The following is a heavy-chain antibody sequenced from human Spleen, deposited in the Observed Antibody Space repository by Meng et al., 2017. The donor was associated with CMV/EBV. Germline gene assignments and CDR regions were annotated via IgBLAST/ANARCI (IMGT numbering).Heavy chain of an antibody. V-gene: IGHV3-21*01. CDR2: ISSSSSYI. D-gene: IGHD3-22*01. Sequence: MHWVRQAPGKGLEWVSSISSSSSYIYYADSVKGRFTISRDNAKNSLYLQMNSLRAEDTAVYYCARDITTYYYDSSGYYDPNWFDPWGQGTLVTVSS. J-gene: IGHJ5*02. CDR3: ARDITTYYYDSSGYYDPNWFDP.